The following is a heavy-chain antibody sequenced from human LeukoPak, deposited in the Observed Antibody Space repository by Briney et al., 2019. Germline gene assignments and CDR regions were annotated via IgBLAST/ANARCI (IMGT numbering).Heavy chain of an antibody. CDR1: GYSISSSNW. Sequence: SDTLSLTSAVSGYSISSSNWWGWTRQPPGKGLEWIGYIYYSGSTFYNPSLKSRVTMSVDTSKSQFSLKLSSVTAVDTAVYYCATKPNSLSYFDYWGQGTLVTVSS. CDR3: ATKPNSLSYFDY. CDR2: IYYSGST. V-gene: IGHV4-28*01. J-gene: IGHJ4*02. D-gene: IGHD2/OR15-2a*01.